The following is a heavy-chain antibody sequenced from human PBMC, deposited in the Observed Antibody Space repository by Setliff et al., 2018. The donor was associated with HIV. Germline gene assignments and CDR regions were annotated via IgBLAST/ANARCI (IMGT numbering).Heavy chain of an antibody. CDR3: ARDLEPHYGDFGPFDY. CDR2: ISPNNAGT. V-gene: IGHV1-2*02. CDR1: GYTFTNYY. D-gene: IGHD4-17*01. J-gene: IGHJ4*02. Sequence: ASVKVSCKASGYTFTNYYLHWVRQAPGQGLEWMGWISPNNAGTRIPRTFRGRVTLTSDTSINTAYMELSGLRSDDTAMYFCARDLEPHYGDFGPFDYWGPGTLVTVSS.